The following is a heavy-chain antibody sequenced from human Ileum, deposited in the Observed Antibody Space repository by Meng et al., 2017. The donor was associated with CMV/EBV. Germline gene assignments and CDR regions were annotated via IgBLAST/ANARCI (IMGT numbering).Heavy chain of an antibody. Sequence: QVQLQQCGAGLLKPSETLSLMCAGYGGSFSENHWSWIRQPPGKGLEWIGEINHGGSSNYNPSLKSRVTISVDRSRNQVSLKLTSVTAADTAVYYCARASPQRRFLSYWGQGTLVTVSS. V-gene: IGHV4-34*01. CDR2: INHGGSS. CDR3: ARASPQRRFLSY. CDR1: GGSFSENH. D-gene: IGHD3-3*01. J-gene: IGHJ4*02.